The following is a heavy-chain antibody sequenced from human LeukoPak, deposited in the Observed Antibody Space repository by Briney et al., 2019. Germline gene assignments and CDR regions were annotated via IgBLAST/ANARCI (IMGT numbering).Heavy chain of an antibody. CDR3: TTRLRNHFDY. V-gene: IGHV3-33*01. J-gene: IGHJ4*02. CDR1: GFTFSSYG. Sequence: GRSLILSCAASGFTFSSYGMHWVRQAPGKGLEWVAVIWYDGSNKYYADSVKGRFTISGDDSQNIVYLQMDSLRAEDTALYYCTTRLRNHFDYWGQGTQVTVSS. D-gene: IGHD5-12*01. CDR2: IWYDGSNK.